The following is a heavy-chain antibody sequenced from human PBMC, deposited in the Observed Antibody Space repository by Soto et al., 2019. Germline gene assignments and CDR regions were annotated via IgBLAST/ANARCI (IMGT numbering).Heavy chain of an antibody. CDR3: AKGWGDY. V-gene: IGHV3-23*01. CDR2: ISGGST. J-gene: IGHJ4*02. Sequence: DVQLSESGGDLVQPGGSLRLSCAASGLTLYSYVMSWVRQAPGKGLEWVSGISGGSTYYSDSVKGRFTISRDNSKNTLFLQMNSLRAEDTAAYYCAKGWGDYWGQGTLVTVSS. D-gene: IGHD3-16*01. CDR1: GLTLYSYV.